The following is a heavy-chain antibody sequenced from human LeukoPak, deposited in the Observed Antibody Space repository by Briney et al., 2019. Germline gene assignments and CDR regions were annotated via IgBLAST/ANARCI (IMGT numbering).Heavy chain of an antibody. CDR3: ARDPGDILTGQPAYYFDY. V-gene: IGHV1-46*01. Sequence: GASVKVSCKASGYTFTSYYMHWVRQAPGQGLEWMGIINPSGGSTSYAQKFQGRVTITADESTSTAYMELSSLRSEDTAVYYCARDPGDILTGQPAYYFDYWGQGTLVTVSS. CDR1: GYTFTSYY. CDR2: INPSGGST. J-gene: IGHJ4*02. D-gene: IGHD3-9*01.